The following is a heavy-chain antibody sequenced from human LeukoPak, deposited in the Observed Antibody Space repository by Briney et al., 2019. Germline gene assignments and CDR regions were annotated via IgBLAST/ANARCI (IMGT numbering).Heavy chain of an antibody. D-gene: IGHD2-2*01. V-gene: IGHV3-23*01. J-gene: IGHJ6*03. Sequence: GGSLRLSCAASGFTFSSYGMSWVRQAPGKGLEWVSAISASGGSTFYADSVKGRFTISRDNSKNTLYLQVNSLRAEDTALYYCAKDDVPAFGTGYMDAWGKGTTVIVSS. CDR2: ISASGGST. CDR1: GFTFSSYG. CDR3: AKDDVPAFGTGYMDA.